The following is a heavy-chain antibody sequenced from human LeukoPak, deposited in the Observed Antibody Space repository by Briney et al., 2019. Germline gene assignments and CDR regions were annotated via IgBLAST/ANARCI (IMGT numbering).Heavy chain of an antibody. V-gene: IGHV1-2*02. CDR1: GYTFTGYY. J-gene: IGHJ3*02. CDR3: AREGSWYRDAFDI. CDR2: INPNSGGT. D-gene: IGHD6-13*01. Sequence: ASVTVSCKASGYTFTGYYMRWVRQAPGQGLEWMGWINPNSGGTNYAQKFQGRVTMTRDTSISTAYMELSRLRSDDTAVYYCAREGSWYRDAFDIWGQGTMVTVSS.